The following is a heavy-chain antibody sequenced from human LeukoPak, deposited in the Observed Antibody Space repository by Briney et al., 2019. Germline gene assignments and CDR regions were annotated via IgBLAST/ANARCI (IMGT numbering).Heavy chain of an antibody. CDR3: ARDCGGDCYKGNYYYYGMDV. V-gene: IGHV5-51*01. CDR2: IYPGDSDT. CDR1: GYNFNSNW. J-gene: IGHJ6*02. Sequence: GESLKISCKASGYNFNSNWIAWVRQMPGKGLEWVGNIYPGDSDTRYSPSFQGQVTISADKSISTAYLQWSSLKASDTAMYYCARDCGGDCYKGNYYYYGMDVWGQGTTVTVSS. D-gene: IGHD2-21*02.